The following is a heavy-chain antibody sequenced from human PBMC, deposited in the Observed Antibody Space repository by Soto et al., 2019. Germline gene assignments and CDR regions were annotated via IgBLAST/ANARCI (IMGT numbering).Heavy chain of an antibody. CDR2: ISYDGSNK. Sequence: QVQLVESGGGVVQPGRSLRLSCAASGFTFSSYGMHWVRQAPGKGLEWVAVISYDGSNKYYADSVKGRFTISRDNSKYTLYLQMNSLRAEDTAVYYCAKDKRAVVVTAPFDYWGQGTLVTVSS. V-gene: IGHV3-30*18. CDR3: AKDKRAVVVTAPFDY. J-gene: IGHJ4*02. CDR1: GFTFSSYG. D-gene: IGHD2-21*02.